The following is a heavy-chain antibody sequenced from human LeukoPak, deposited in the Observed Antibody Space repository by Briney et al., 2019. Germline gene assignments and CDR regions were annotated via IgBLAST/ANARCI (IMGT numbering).Heavy chain of an antibody. J-gene: IGHJ5*02. CDR2: IYTSGST. CDR1: GGSISSYY. Sequence: PSETLSLTCTVSGGSISSYYWSWIRQPAGKGLEWMGRIYTSGSTNYNPSLTSRVTMSVDTSKNQCSLKLSSATAADTAVYYCARIHCSSTSCYTGNWFDPWGQGTLVTVSS. D-gene: IGHD2-2*02. V-gene: IGHV4-4*07. CDR3: ARIHCSSTSCYTGNWFDP.